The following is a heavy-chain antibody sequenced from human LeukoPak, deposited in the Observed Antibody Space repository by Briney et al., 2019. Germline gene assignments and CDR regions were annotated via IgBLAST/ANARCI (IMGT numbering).Heavy chain of an antibody. V-gene: IGHV4-34*01. D-gene: IGHD2-2*01. Sequence: SSETLSLTCAVYGGSFSGYYWSWIRQPPGKGLEWIGEINHSGSTNYNPSLKSRVTISVDTSKNQFSLKLSSVTAADTAVYYCASVTDPAHAFDIWGQGTMVTVSS. J-gene: IGHJ3*02. CDR3: ASVTDPAHAFDI. CDR2: INHSGST. CDR1: GGSFSGYY.